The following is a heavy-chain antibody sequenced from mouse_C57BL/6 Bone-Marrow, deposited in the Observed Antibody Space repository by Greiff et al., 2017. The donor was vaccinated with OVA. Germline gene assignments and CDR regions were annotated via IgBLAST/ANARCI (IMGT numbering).Heavy chain of an antibody. J-gene: IGHJ3*01. Sequence: VQLQQPGAELVKPGASVKLSCKASGYTFTSHWMHWVKQRPGQGLEWIGLIHPNSGSTNYNEKFKSKATLTVAKSSSTAYMQLSSLTSEDSAVYYGAREENGRFAYWGQGTLVTVSA. CDR1: GYTFTSHW. V-gene: IGHV1-64*01. CDR3: AREENGRFAY. CDR2: IHPNSGST.